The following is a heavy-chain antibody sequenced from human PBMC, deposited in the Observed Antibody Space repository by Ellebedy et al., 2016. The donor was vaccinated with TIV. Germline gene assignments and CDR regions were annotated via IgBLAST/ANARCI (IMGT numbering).Heavy chain of an antibody. J-gene: IGHJ6*02. V-gene: IGHV1-46*01. CDR3: AREDLLPSSSSHHYGIDV. CDR1: GYTFTSYH. D-gene: IGHD6-6*01. Sequence: ASVKVSCKASGYTFTSYHMQWVRQPPGQGLEWMGIINPSGGSTDYAQKVQGRVTLTRDTSTSTVYMELRSLRSEETAVYYCAREDLLPSSSSHHYGIDVWGQGTTVTVSS. CDR2: INPSGGST.